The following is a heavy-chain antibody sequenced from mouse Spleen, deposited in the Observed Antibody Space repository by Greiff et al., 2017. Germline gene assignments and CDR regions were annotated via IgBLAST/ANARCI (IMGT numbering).Heavy chain of an antibody. Sequence: VQLKESGPELVKPGASVKISCKASGYSFTGYYMNWVKQSPEKSLEWIGEINPSTGGTTYNQKFKAKATLTVDKSSSTAYMQLKSLTSEDSAVYYCARYYDGYYDFDYWGQGTTLTVSS. CDR3: ARYYDGYYDFDY. CDR2: INPSTGGT. CDR1: GYSFTGYY. D-gene: IGHD2-3*01. V-gene: IGHV1-42*01. J-gene: IGHJ2*01.